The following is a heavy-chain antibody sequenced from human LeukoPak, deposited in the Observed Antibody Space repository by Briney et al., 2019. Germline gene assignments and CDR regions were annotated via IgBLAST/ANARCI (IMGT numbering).Heavy chain of an antibody. CDR3: ARDWGSYYYGSGSYYAYFDY. V-gene: IGHV1-2*02. J-gene: IGHJ4*02. CDR2: INPKNGGS. CDR1: GYTFTGYY. Sequence: ASVKVSCKASGYTFTGYYMHWVRQAPGQGLEWVGWINPKNGGSNYAQKFQGRVTMTRDTSISTAYMELSRLRSDDTAVYYCARDWGSYYYGSGSYYAYFDYWGQGTLVTVSS. D-gene: IGHD3-10*01.